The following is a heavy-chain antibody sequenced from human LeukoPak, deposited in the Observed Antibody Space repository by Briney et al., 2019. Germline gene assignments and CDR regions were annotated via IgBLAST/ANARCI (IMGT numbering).Heavy chain of an antibody. CDR1: GGSISSGGYS. V-gene: IGHV4-30-2*01. D-gene: IGHD6-19*01. CDR3: ARAGSYSSGWYGLDY. J-gene: IGHJ4*02. Sequence: SQTLSLSCAVSGGSISSGGYSWNWIRQPPGKGLEWIGYIYHSGSTYYNPSLKSRVTISVDRSKNQFSLKLSSVTAADTAVYYCARAGSYSSGWYGLDYWGQGTLVTVSS. CDR2: IYHSGST.